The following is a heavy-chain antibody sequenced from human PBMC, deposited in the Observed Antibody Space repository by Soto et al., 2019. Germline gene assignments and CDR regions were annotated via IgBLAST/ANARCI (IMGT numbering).Heavy chain of an antibody. D-gene: IGHD2-15*01. CDR3: ARVGYCSGGSCYSDAFDI. J-gene: IGHJ3*02. V-gene: IGHV4-4*02. CDR1: GGSISSSNW. Sequence: SETLSLTCAVSGGSISSSNWWSWVRQPPGKGLEWIGEIYHSGSTNYNPSLKSRFTISVDKSKNQFSLKLSSVTAADTAVYYCARVGYCSGGSCYSDAFDIWGQGTMVTVSS. CDR2: IYHSGST.